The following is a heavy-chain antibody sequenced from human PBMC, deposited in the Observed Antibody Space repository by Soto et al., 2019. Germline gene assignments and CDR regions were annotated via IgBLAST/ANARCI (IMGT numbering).Heavy chain of an antibody. D-gene: IGHD6-13*01. J-gene: IGHJ4*02. Sequence: QVQLVQSGAEVKKPGASVKVSCKASGYTFTSYGISWVRQAPGQGLEWMGWISAYNGNTNYAQKLQGRVTMTTDTFTSSAYMELRSLRSEDTAVYYWARESSSSWYDYWGQGTLVTVSS. CDR3: ARESSSSWYDY. CDR1: GYTFTSYG. CDR2: ISAYNGNT. V-gene: IGHV1-18*01.